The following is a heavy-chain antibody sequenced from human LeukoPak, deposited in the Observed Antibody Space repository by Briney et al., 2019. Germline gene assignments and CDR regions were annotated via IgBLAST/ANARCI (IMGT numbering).Heavy chain of an antibody. J-gene: IGHJ5*02. D-gene: IGHD3-10*01. CDR3: ATAITMVRGDTNNWFDP. V-gene: IGHV1-24*01. CDR2: FDPEDGET. CDR1: GYTLTELS. Sequence: ASVKVSCKVSGYTLTELSMHWVRQAPGKGLEWMGGFDPEDGETIYAQKFQGRVTMTEDTSTDTAYMELSSLRSEDTAVYYCATAITMVRGDTNNWFDPWGQGTLVTVSS.